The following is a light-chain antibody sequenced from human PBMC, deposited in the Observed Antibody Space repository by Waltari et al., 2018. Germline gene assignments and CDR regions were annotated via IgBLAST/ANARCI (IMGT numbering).Light chain of an antibody. CDR2: EVT. CDR1: SDDVGSYNF. V-gene: IGLV2-23*02. CDR3: CSYAGGATWV. J-gene: IGLJ3*02. Sequence: QSALTQPASVSGSAGQSITISCTGTSDDVGSYNFVSWYQQTPGKAPRLLISEVTKRPSGVSSGFAGSKSGITASLTISGLQTEDEADYYCCSYAGGATWVFGGGTKLTVL.